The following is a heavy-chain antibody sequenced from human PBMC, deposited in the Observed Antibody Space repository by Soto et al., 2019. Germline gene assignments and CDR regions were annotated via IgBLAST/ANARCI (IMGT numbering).Heavy chain of an antibody. CDR2: IMPIFGSA. Sequence: SVKVSCKASGCTFSRNTISWVRQAPGQVLEWMGGIMPIFGSANYAQKFQGRVTITADENTRTVYMELSRLRSEDTAGDYCARQFDSDTTGYYYAYWGQGTLVTVSS. V-gene: IGHV1-69*13. D-gene: IGHD3-22*01. CDR3: ARQFDSDTTGYYYAY. J-gene: IGHJ4*02. CDR1: GCTFSRNT.